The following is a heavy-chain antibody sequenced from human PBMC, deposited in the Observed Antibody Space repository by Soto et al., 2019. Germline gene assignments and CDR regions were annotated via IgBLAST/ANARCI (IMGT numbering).Heavy chain of an antibody. J-gene: IGHJ6*02. CDR2: IVPLLAPP. D-gene: IGHD3-22*01. Sequence: QQTPGQGLEWMGGIVPLLAPPTYAEKSKGELAISATRSTSKAYMELTSLRSEDTAVYYCARNGTYDSSLSQYTGMDVWGQGTTVTVS. CDR3: ARNGTYDSSLSQYTGMDV. V-gene: IGHV1-69*06.